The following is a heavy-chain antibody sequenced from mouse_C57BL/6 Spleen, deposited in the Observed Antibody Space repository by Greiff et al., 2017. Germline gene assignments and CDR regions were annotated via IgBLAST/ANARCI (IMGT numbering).Heavy chain of an antibody. J-gene: IGHJ1*03. D-gene: IGHD4-1*01. V-gene: IGHV1-82*01. Sequence: VKLVESGPELVKPGASVKISCKASGYAFSSSWMNWVKQRPGKGLEWIGRIYPGDGDTNYNGKFKGKATLAADKSSSTAYMQLSSLTSEDSAVYFCAGLGRDWYFDVWGTGTTVTVSS. CDR2: IYPGDGDT. CDR1: GYAFSSSW. CDR3: AGLGRDWYFDV.